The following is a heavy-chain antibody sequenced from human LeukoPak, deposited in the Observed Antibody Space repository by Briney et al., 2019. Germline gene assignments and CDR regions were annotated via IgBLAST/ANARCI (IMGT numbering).Heavy chain of an antibody. V-gene: IGHV3-7*01. Sequence: GSGKYYVDSVKGRFSISRDNAKNSLYLQINSLRAEDTAVYYCVREKFCSGTTCYALFDPWGQGTLVTVSS. D-gene: IGHD2-2*01. J-gene: IGHJ5*02. CDR2: GSGK. CDR3: VREKFCSGTTCYALFDP.